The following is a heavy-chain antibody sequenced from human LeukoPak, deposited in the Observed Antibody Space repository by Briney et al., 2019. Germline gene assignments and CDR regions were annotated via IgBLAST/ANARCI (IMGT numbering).Heavy chain of an antibody. J-gene: IGHJ4*02. CDR3: ARLYDSSGYYRGHFDY. CDR1: GFTFSSYW. D-gene: IGHD3-22*01. CDR2: IKQDGSEK. V-gene: IGHV3-7*03. Sequence: PGGSLRLSCAASGFTFSSYWMSWVRQAPGKGLEWVANIKQDGSEKYYVDSVKGRFTISRDNAKNSLYLQMNSLRAEDTAVYYCARLYDSSGYYRGHFDYWGQGTLVTVPS.